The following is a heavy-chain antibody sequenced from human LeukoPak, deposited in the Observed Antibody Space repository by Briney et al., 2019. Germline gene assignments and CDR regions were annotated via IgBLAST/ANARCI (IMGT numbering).Heavy chain of an antibody. V-gene: IGHV1-69*01. CDR3: AIDWSYGIFPLYYFDY. CDR1: GGTFSSYA. D-gene: IGHD5-18*01. Sequence: SVKVSCKASGGTFSSYAISWVRQAPGQGLEWMGGIIPIFGTANYAQKFQGRVTITADESTSTAYMELSSLRSEDTAVYYCAIDWSYGIFPLYYFDYWGQGTLVTVSS. CDR2: IIPIFGTA. J-gene: IGHJ4*02.